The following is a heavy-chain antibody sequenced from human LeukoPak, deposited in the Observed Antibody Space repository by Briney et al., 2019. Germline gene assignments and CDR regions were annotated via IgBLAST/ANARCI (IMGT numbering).Heavy chain of an antibody. CDR1: GFTFSSYA. V-gene: IGHV3-23*01. D-gene: IGHD2-21*02. CDR3: AKDCRSLGGVDCYSRFDP. Sequence: GGSLRLSCAASGFTFSSYAMSRVRQAPGKGLEWVSAISGSGGSTYYADSVKGRFTISRDNSKNTLYLQMNSLRAEDTAVYYCAKDCRSLGGVDCYSRFDPWGQGTLVTVSS. J-gene: IGHJ5*02. CDR2: ISGSGGST.